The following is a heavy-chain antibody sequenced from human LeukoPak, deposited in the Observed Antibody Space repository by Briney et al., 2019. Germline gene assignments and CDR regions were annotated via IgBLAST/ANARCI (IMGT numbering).Heavy chain of an antibody. V-gene: IGHV3-30-3*01. CDR2: ISYDGSNK. CDR3: ARAITGPLYYYFDY. Sequence: PGRSLRPSCAASGFTFSSYAMHWVRQAPGKGLEWVAVISYDGSNKYYADSVKGRFTISRDNSKNTLYLQMNSLRAEDTAVYYCARAITGPLYYYFDYWGQGTLVTVSS. D-gene: IGHD1-20*01. J-gene: IGHJ4*02. CDR1: GFTFSSYA.